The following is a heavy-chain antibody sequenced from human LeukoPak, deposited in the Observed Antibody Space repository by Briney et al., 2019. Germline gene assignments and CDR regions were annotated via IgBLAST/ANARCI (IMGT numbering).Heavy chain of an antibody. CDR2: FTPSGGST. J-gene: IGHJ4*02. CDR1: GYTFTSYY. CDR3: ARGSAYGDYVSSCLGY. D-gene: IGHD4-17*01. Sequence: ASVTVSCKASGYTFTSYYMHWVRQAPGQGLEWMGIFTPSGGSTSYAQKFQGRVTMTRDMSTSTVYMELSSLRSEDTAVYYCARGSAYGDYVSSCLGYWGQGTLVAVSS. V-gene: IGHV1-46*01.